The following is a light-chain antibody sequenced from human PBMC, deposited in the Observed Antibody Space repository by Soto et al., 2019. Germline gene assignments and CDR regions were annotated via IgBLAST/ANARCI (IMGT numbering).Light chain of an antibody. CDR2: GAS. V-gene: IGKV3-15*01. CDR1: QSVSNN. Sequence: EIVMTQSPATLSVSPGERATLSCRASQSVSNNLAWYQQKPGQAPRLLIYGASTRATGIPARFSGSGSGTEFTLTISSLQSEDFAVSYCQQYNNWPGTFGGGTVVEIK. CDR3: QQYNNWPGT. J-gene: IGKJ4*01.